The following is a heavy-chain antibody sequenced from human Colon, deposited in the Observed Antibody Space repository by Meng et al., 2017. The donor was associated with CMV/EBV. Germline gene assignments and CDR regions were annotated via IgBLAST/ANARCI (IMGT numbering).Heavy chain of an antibody. J-gene: IGHJ5*02. CDR1: GGSFSGYY. Sequence: GSLRLSCSVYGGSFSGYYWNWIRQSPGKGLEWLGEIDHTGSTSYTPSLKSRVTISLDTSKNQFSLKLSSVTAADTALYYCARGIHRPAYSNNNFLSWIDPWGQGSLVTVSS. V-gene: IGHV4-34*01. D-gene: IGHD6-13*01. CDR2: IDHTGST. CDR3: ARGIHRPAYSNNNFLSWIDP.